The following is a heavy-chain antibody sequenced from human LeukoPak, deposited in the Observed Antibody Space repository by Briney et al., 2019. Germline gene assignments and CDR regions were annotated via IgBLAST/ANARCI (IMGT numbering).Heavy chain of an antibody. D-gene: IGHD6-6*01. CDR1: GGTFSSYA. J-gene: IGHJ6*03. CDR2: IIPIFGTA. V-gene: IGHV1-69*13. Sequence: SVKVSCKASGGTFSSYAISWVRQAPGQGLEWMGGIIPIFGTANYAQKFQGRVTITADESTSTAYMELSSLRSEDTAVYYCARDGAARQGNYYYYMDVWGKGTTVTVSS. CDR3: ARDGAARQGNYYYYMDV.